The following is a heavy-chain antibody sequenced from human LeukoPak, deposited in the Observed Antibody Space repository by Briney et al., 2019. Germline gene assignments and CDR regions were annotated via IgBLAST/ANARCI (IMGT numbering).Heavy chain of an antibody. CDR3: ARRLAGTEDY. Sequence: TPSETLSLTWTVSGGSISSSSYYWGWIRQPPGKGLEWIGSIYYSGSTYYNPPLKRRVTISVDTSKNQFSLKLSSVTAADTAVYYCARRLAGTEDYWGQGTLVTVSS. V-gene: IGHV4-39*01. D-gene: IGHD6-13*01. CDR2: IYYSGST. CDR1: GGSISSSSYY. J-gene: IGHJ4*02.